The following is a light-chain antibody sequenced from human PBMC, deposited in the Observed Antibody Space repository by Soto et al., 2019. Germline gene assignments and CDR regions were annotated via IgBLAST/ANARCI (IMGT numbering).Light chain of an antibody. Sequence: EIVMTQSPATLTVSPGERATLTCRASQSVSSNLAWYQQKPGQAPRLLIYDASTRATGIPARFSGRGSGTEFTLIISSLQSEDFAVYYCQQYKSMYTFGQGTKLEIK. CDR2: DAS. CDR1: QSVSSN. J-gene: IGKJ2*01. V-gene: IGKV3-15*01. CDR3: QQYKSMYT.